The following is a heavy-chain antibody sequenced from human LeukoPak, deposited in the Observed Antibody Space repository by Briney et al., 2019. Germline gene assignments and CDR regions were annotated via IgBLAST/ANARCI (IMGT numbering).Heavy chain of an antibody. CDR2: IHGNGGT. CDR1: GFTVSANY. V-gene: IGHV3-53*01. J-gene: IGHJ4*02. Sequence: PGGSLRLSCAASGFTVSANYMTWVRQAPGKGLEWVSVIHGNGGTYYADSVKGRFTISRDNSKNTLYLQMNSLRAEDTAVYYCAKSRSGYSSGWYGSPLDYWGQGTLVTVSS. CDR3: AKSRSGYSSGWYGSPLDY. D-gene: IGHD6-19*01.